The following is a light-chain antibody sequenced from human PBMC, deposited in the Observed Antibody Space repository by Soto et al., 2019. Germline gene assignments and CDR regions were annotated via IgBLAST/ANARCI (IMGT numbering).Light chain of an antibody. CDR3: QQYGSSPRT. J-gene: IGKJ1*01. Sequence: EIVLTQSPGTLSLSPGERATLSCRASQSVSSYYLAWYQQKPGQAPRLLIYSASSRATGIPDRFSGSGSGTDFTLTISRLEPEEFAVYYCQQYGSSPRTFGQGTKVDIK. V-gene: IGKV3-20*01. CDR1: QSVSSYY. CDR2: SAS.